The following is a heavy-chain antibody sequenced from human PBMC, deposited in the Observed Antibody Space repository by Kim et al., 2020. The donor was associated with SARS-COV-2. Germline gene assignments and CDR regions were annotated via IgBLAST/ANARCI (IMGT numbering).Heavy chain of an antibody. Sequence: SETLSLTCAVSGGSLSGFYWYWIRQPPGKGLEWIGEINHSGSTTYNPSLKSRVTMSVDPSKNQFSLRLSSVTAADTAVYYCVRGWEQGSGYDYWDQG. J-gene: IGHJ4*02. CDR2: INHSGST. CDR1: GGSLSGFY. CDR3: VRGWEQGSGYDY. V-gene: IGHV4-34*01. D-gene: IGHD1-26*01.